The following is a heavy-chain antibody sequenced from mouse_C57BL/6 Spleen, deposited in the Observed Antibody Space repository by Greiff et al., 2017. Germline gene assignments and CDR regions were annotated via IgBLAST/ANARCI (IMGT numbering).Heavy chain of an antibody. CDR2: INPSSGYT. CDR3: ARNGSSYDWCFDV. J-gene: IGHJ1*03. CDR1: GYTFTSYP. Sequence: VQLQQSGAELARPGASVKMPCKASGYTFTSYPMHWVKQRPGQGLEWIGYINPSSGYTKYKQKFKDKATLTADKSSSTAYMQLNSLTSKDYAVYYCARNGSSYDWCFDVWGRGTTLTVSS. V-gene: IGHV1-4*01. D-gene: IGHD1-1*01.